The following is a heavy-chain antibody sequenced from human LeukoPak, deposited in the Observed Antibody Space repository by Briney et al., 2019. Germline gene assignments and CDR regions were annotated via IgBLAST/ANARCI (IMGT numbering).Heavy chain of an antibody. Sequence: PSETLSLTCAVYGGSLSGYYWSWIRQPPGKGLEWIGEINHSGSTNYNPSLKSRVTISVDTSKNQFSLRLTSVTAADTAVYYCAREGEYYGSGSYCDYWGQGTLVTVSS. CDR2: INHSGST. J-gene: IGHJ4*02. CDR3: AREGEYYGSGSYCDY. CDR1: GGSLSGYY. V-gene: IGHV4-34*01. D-gene: IGHD3-10*01.